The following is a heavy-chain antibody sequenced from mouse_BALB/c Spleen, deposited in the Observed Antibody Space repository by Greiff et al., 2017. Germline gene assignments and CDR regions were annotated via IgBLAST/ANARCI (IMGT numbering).Heavy chain of an antibody. J-gene: IGHJ3*01. CDR1: GFTFSSYA. V-gene: IGHV5-9-3*01. Sequence: EVNVVESGGGLVKPGGSLKLSCAASGFTFSSYAMSWVRQTPEKRLEWVATISSGGSYTYYPDSVKGRFTISRDNAKNTLYLQMSSLRSEDTAMYYCASHYDYPWFAYWGQGTLVTVSA. CDR2: ISSGGSYT. CDR3: ASHYDYPWFAY. D-gene: IGHD2-4*01.